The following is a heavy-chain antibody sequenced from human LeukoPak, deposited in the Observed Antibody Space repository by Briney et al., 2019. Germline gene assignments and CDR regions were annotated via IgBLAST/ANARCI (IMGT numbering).Heavy chain of an antibody. CDR3: ARDDCSSISCYHNWFDP. CDR1: GFTFSSYW. J-gene: IGHJ5*02. V-gene: IGHV3-7*01. D-gene: IGHD2-2*01. CDR2: IKQDGSEK. Sequence: GGSLRLSCAASGFTFSSYWMRWVPQAPGKGLEWVANIKQDGSEKYYVDSVKGRFTISRDNAKNSLYLQMNSLRAEDTAVYYCARDDCSSISCYHNWFDPWGQGTLVTVSS.